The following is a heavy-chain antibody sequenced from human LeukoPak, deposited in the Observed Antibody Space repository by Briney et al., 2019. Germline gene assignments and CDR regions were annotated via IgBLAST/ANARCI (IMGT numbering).Heavy chain of an antibody. J-gene: IGHJ4*02. Sequence: QSGGSLRLSCAASGFTFNSYGMHWVRQAPSKGLEWVAVIWYDGSNKYYADSVKGRFTISRDNSKNTLYLQMNSLRAEDTAVYYCARGRQGFDYWGQGTLVTVSS. CDR3: ARGRQGFDY. CDR1: GFTFNSYG. V-gene: IGHV3-33*01. CDR2: IWYDGSNK.